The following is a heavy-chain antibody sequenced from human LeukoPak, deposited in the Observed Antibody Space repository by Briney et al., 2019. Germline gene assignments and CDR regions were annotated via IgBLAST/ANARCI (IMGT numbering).Heavy chain of an antibody. CDR1: AFTFSNYW. Sequence: GGSLRLSCAASAFTFSNYWVHWVRQAPGRGLVWVSRINPDGSITSYADSVKGRFTISRDNAKNTLYLQMSSLRAEDTAVYYCAKDFTGWHDYWGQGTLVTVSS. V-gene: IGHV3-74*01. CDR3: AKDFTGWHDY. J-gene: IGHJ4*02. CDR2: INPDGSIT. D-gene: IGHD6-19*01.